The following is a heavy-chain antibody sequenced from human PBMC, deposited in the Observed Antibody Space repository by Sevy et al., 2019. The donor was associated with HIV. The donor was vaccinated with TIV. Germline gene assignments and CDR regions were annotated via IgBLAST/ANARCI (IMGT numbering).Heavy chain of an antibody. Sequence: GSLRLSCAASGFTFSSYAMHWVRQAPGKGLEWVAVISYDGSNKYYADSVKGRFTISRDNSKNTLYLQMNSLRAEDTAVYYCARVGPLVVVTAPYYYGVDVWGQGTTVTVSS. CDR3: ARVGPLVVVTAPYYYGVDV. CDR2: ISYDGSNK. J-gene: IGHJ6*02. V-gene: IGHV3-30-3*01. D-gene: IGHD2-21*02. CDR1: GFTFSSYA.